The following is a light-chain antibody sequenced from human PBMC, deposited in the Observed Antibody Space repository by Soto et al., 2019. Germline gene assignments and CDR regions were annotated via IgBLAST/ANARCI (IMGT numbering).Light chain of an antibody. Sequence: EIMLTQSPATLSVSPGERATLSCRASQSVSSRLAWYQRKPGQGPRLLIYDASTRATGIADRISASGSGTEFTPTISSLQSEDFDIYYCQQYNNWPWTLGQGTKVDIK. CDR2: DAS. V-gene: IGKV3-15*01. CDR3: QQYNNWPWT. CDR1: QSVSSR. J-gene: IGKJ1*01.